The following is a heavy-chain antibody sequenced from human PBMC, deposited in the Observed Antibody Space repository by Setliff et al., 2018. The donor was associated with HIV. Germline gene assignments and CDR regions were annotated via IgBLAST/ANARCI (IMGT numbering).Heavy chain of an antibody. CDR2: IYHSGTI. V-gene: IGHV4-38-2*01. CDR3: SRHRANWGGPWDY. Sequence: SEPLSLTCDVSGYSISSGYYWGWIRQPPGKGLEWIGSIYHSGTIFYKPSLKSRLAISVDTSKNHFSLNLTSVTAADTAVYFCSRHRANWGGPWDYWGQGTLVTVSS. CDR1: GYSISSGYY. D-gene: IGHD3-16*01. J-gene: IGHJ4*02.